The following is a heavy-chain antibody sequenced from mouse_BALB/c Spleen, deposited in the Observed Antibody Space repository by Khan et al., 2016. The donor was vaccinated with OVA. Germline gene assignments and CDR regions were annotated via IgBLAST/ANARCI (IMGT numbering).Heavy chain of an antibody. CDR3: ARNAYYGNYVDS. Sequence: QVQLQQPGAELVNPGTSVKLSCKASGYTFTNYWVHWVRQRPGQGLEWLGEIYPGDGRTIYNEKFNNKTSLTVDSTSSTAYMQLSSLTSEDSAVYYCARNAYYGNYVDSWGQGTTLTVSS. D-gene: IGHD2-10*01. CDR2: IYPGDGRT. J-gene: IGHJ2*01. CDR1: GYTFTNYW. V-gene: IGHV1S81*02.